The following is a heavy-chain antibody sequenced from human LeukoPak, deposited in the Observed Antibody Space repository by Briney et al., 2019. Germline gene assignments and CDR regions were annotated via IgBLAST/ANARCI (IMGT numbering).Heavy chain of an antibody. J-gene: IGHJ6*01. CDR3: ARGKVVPAVLPDYYGMDV. V-gene: IGHV1-18*01. CDR2: ISAYNGNT. Sequence: ASVKVSCKASGYTFTSYGISWVRQAPGQGLEWMGWISAYNGNTNYAQKLQGRVTMTTDTSTSTAYMELRSLRSDDTAVYYCARGKVVPAVLPDYYGMDVWGQGTTVTVSS. CDR1: GYTFTSYG. D-gene: IGHD2-2*01.